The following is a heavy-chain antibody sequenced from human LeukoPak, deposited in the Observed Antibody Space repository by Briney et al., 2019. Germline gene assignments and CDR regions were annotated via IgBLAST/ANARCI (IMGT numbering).Heavy chain of an antibody. D-gene: IGHD3-22*01. V-gene: IGHV3-9*01. CDR1: GFTFDDYA. J-gene: IGHJ4*02. CDR3: AKHSSGSYRPFDY. CDR2: ISWNSGSI. Sequence: GGSLRLSCAASGFTFDDYAMHWVRQAPGKGLEWVSGISWNSGSIGYADSVKGRFTISRDSSKNTLYLQMNSLRVEDTAVYYCAKHSSGSYRPFDYWGQGTLVTVSS.